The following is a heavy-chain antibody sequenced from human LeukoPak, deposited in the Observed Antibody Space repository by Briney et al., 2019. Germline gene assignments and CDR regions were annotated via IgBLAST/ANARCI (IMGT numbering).Heavy chain of an antibody. CDR3: AKVRFWLPVEMATILDY. Sequence: GGSLRLSCAASGFTFSSYGMHWVRQAPGKGLEWVAFIQYDGSNKYYADSVKGRFTISRDNSKNTLYLQMNSLRAEDTAVYYCAKVRFWLPVEMATILDYWGQGTLVTVSA. V-gene: IGHV3-30*02. D-gene: IGHD5-24*01. J-gene: IGHJ4*02. CDR1: GFTFSSYG. CDR2: IQYDGSNK.